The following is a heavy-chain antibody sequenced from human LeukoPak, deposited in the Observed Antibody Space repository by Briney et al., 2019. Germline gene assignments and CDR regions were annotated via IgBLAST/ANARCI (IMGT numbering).Heavy chain of an antibody. Sequence: AGGSLRLSCAASGFTFSSYSMNWVRQAPGKGLEWVSAISGSGGSTYYADSVKGRFTISRDNSKNTLYLQMNSLRAEDTAVYYCAKGLDIVVPYYAMDVWGQGTTVTVSS. J-gene: IGHJ6*02. CDR3: AKGLDIVVPYYAMDV. CDR1: GFTFSSYS. CDR2: ISGSGGST. D-gene: IGHD2-2*01. V-gene: IGHV3-23*01.